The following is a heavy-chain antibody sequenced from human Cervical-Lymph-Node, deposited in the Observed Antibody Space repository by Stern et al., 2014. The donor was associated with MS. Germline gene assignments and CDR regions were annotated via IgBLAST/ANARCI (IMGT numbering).Heavy chain of an antibody. D-gene: IGHD3-3*01. CDR1: EFTFKSNW. CDR3: AREEWRSGHREDH. CDR2: INTDGSST. Sequence: EVQLVESGGGLVQPGGSLRLSCAASEFTFKSNWMHWVRQAPGKGLVWVSRINTDGSSTDYADFAKGRFTISRDNAKNTLYLEMKSLRAEDTAVYYCAREEWRSGHREDHWGQGTLVIVSA. V-gene: IGHV3-74*01. J-gene: IGHJ4*02.